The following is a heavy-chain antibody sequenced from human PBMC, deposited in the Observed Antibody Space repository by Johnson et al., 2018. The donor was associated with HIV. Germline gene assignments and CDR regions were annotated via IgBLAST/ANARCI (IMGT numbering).Heavy chain of an antibody. CDR3: ARDGRDLVTRGGFDV. CDR1: GFTVSTKY. J-gene: IGHJ3*01. D-gene: IGHD5-18*01. V-gene: IGHV3-66*01. CDR2: IYKGGFV. Sequence: VQLVESGGGLVQPGGSQRLSCAASGFTVSTKYMTWVRQAPGKGLECVSVIYKGGFVHYADSVKGRFTISRDNSRNMLYLQMNSLRPEDTAVYYCARDGRDLVTRGGFDVWGPGTVVTVSS.